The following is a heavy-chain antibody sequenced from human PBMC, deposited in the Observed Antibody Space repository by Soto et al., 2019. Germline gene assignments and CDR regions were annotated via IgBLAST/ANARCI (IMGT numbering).Heavy chain of an antibody. CDR2: TSNDGSNT. CDR3: ARGNLDV. J-gene: IGHJ6*02. V-gene: IGHV3-30-3*01. D-gene: IGHD1-7*01. CDR1: AFTLSKFV. Sequence: QVKVVESRGGVVQPGKSLRLSCAASAFTLSKFVMHWVRQAPGRGLEWVAVTSNDGSNTFYADSVKGRFTISRDNSKNTVYLQMNSLRTEDTAVYYCARGNLDVWGQGTMVTVSS.